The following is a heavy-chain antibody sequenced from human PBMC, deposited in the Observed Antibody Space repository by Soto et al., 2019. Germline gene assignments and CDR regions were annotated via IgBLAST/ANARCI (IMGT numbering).Heavy chain of an antibody. Sequence: QVHLVQSGSDVEKPGASVKVSCKASGYSFTSYGIGWVRQVPGQGQEWMGWISPYNGRTNYAQSVKGRVVMTTDISTNTVYLELRSLRSDDSAIYYCGRCRTDSYAMDVWGQGTTVTVSS. J-gene: IGHJ6*02. V-gene: IGHV1-18*01. D-gene: IGHD5-18*01. CDR2: ISPYNGRT. CDR3: GRCRTDSYAMDV. CDR1: GYSFTSYG.